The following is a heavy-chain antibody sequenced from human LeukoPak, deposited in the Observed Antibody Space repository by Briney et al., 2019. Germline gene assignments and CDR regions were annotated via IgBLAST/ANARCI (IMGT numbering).Heavy chain of an antibody. CDR1: GDSISSSSSY. CDR3: ARARTIFGVVSSYFDY. CDR2: IYYSGST. D-gene: IGHD3-3*01. V-gene: IGHV4-39*07. Sequence: SETLSLTCTVSGDSISSSSSYWGWIRQPPGKGLEWIGSIYYSGSTYYNTSLKSRVTISVDTSNNQFSLKLSSVTAADTAVYYCARARTIFGVVSSYFDYWGQGTLVTVSS. J-gene: IGHJ4*02.